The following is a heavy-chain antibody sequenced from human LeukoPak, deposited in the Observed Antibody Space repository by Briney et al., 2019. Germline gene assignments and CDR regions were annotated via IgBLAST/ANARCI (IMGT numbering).Heavy chain of an antibody. J-gene: IGHJ6*02. Sequence: ASVKVSFKASGYTFTGYYMHWVRQAPGQGLEWMGWINPNSGGTNYAQRFQGRVTMTRDTSISTAYMELSRLRSDDTAVYYCARAAPLGYCSSTSCYIQGYYYGMDVWGQGTTVTVSS. CDR3: ARAAPLGYCSSTSCYIQGYYYGMDV. CDR2: INPNSGGT. CDR1: GYTFTGYY. D-gene: IGHD2-2*02. V-gene: IGHV1-2*02.